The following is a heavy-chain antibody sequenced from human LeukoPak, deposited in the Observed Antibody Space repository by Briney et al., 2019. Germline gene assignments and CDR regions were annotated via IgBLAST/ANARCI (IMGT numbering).Heavy chain of an antibody. CDR2: ISSRSSYT. D-gene: IGHD6-13*01. CDR1: GFTFSTYS. V-gene: IGHV3-21*01. Sequence: MAGGSLRLSCAASGFTFSTYSMNWVRQAPGKGLEWVSSISSRSSYTYHADSVKGRFTISRDNAKNSVYLQMNSLRAEDTAVYHCVRDVGSGSYHSAAAGTFDYWGQGSLVAVSS. J-gene: IGHJ4*02. CDR3: VRDVGSGSYHSAAAGTFDY.